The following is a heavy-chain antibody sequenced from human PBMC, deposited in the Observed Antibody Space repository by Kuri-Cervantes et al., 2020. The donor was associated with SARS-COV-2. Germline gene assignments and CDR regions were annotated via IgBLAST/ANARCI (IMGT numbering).Heavy chain of an antibody. Sequence: SETLSLTCTVSGGSISSYYWSWIRQPAGKGLEWIGRIYYSGSTNYNPSLKSRVTISVDTSKNQFSLKLSSVTAADTAVYYCARGLLSYYDSSGYYLNWGQGTLVTVSS. CDR2: IYYSGST. CDR3: ARGLLSYYDSSGYYLN. J-gene: IGHJ1*01. D-gene: IGHD3-22*01. V-gene: IGHV4-4*07. CDR1: GGSISSYY.